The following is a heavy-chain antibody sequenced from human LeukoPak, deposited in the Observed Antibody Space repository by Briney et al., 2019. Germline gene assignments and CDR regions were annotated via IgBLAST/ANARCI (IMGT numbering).Heavy chain of an antibody. CDR3: AKDRLRPLTFDY. Sequence: GGPLTLSCAASVLPLSSYGMSWARQAPGEALEWVSPYSGSGGSTYYADSVKGRFTISRDNAKNSLYLQMNSLRAEDTAVYYCAKDRLRPLTFDYWGQGTLVTVSS. CDR1: VLPLSSYG. CDR2: YSGSGGST. V-gene: IGHV3-23*01. J-gene: IGHJ4*02. D-gene: IGHD1-20*01.